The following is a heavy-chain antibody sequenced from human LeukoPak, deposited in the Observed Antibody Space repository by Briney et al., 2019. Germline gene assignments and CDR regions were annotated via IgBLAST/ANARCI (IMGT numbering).Heavy chain of an antibody. CDR1: GFAFSRYS. Sequence: GGSLRLSCAASGFAFSRYSMNWVRQAPGKGLEWVSDISGSGDNTYYADSVKGRFTISRDNSKDTLYLQMDSLRAEDTAVYCCARDPYSSSYYYFDYWGQGTLVTVSS. CDR2: ISGSGDNT. D-gene: IGHD6-13*01. CDR3: ARDPYSSSYYYFDY. V-gene: IGHV3-23*01. J-gene: IGHJ4*02.